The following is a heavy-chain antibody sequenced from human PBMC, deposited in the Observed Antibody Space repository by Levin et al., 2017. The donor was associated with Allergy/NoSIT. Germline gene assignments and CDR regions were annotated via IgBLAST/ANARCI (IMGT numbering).Heavy chain of an antibody. CDR1: GESVSSGGYS. D-gene: IGHD5-12*01. Sequence: SETLSLTCAVSGESVSSGGYSWSWIRQPPGTGLEWIGNIDHSGSTDYNPSFRSRVLISVDRSKNQFSLRLSSMTAADTAMYYCARENHYGGYGYYFDVWGQGALVPVSS. CDR3: ARENHYGGYGYYFDV. V-gene: IGHV4-30-2*01. J-gene: IGHJ4*02. CDR2: IDHSGST.